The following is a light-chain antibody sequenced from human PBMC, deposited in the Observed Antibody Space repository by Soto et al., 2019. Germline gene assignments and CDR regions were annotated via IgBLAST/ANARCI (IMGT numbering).Light chain of an antibody. CDR1: SGYSNYK. Sequence: QLLLTHRPSASPSLGASVTLTCTLSSGYSNYKVDFYQQRPGKGPRLVIRVRTGGNVGSNGDGILDRFSVLGLVLNRYLTIKNIQEVDESDYHCVADHGSGSNFFYVFGTGTKVTVL. V-gene: IGLV9-49*01. CDR2: VRTGGNVG. J-gene: IGLJ1*01. CDR3: VADHGSGSNFFYV.